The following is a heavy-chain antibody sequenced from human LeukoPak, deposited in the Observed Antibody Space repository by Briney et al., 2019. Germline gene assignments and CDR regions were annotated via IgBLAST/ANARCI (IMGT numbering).Heavy chain of an antibody. CDR2: IRGSGGST. D-gene: IGHD6-13*01. CDR1: GFTFSSYA. CDR3: AKGGERAAAGLFDY. Sequence: GGSLRLSCAASGFTFSSYAMSWVRQAPGEGLEWDSAIRGSGGSTYYADSVKGRFTISRDNSKNTLYLQMNSLRAEDTAVYYCAKGGERAAAGLFDYWGQGTLVTASS. J-gene: IGHJ4*02. V-gene: IGHV3-23*01.